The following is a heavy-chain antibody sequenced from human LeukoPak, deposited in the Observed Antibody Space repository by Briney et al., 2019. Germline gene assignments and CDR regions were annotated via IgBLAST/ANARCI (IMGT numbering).Heavy chain of an antibody. V-gene: IGHV3-21*01. D-gene: IGHD3-22*01. CDR1: GFTFSSYS. J-gene: IGHJ4*02. CDR3: ARDHTDRYYYDSSGYYPLDY. Sequence: PGESLRLSCAASGFTFSSYSMNWVRQAPGKGLEWVSSISSSSSYIYYADSVKGRFTISRDNAKNSLYLQMNSLRAEDTAVYYCARDHTDRYYYDSSGYYPLDYWGQGTLVTVSS. CDR2: ISSSSSYI.